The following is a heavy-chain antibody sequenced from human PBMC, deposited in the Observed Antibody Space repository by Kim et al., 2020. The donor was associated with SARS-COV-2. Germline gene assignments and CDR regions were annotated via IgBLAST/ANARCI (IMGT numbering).Heavy chain of an antibody. J-gene: IGHJ4*02. CDR1: GFSVSANY. V-gene: IGHV3-53*01. CDR2: TYSGDST. CDR3: TRGRAGPLGGYFDF. Sequence: GGSLRLSCAASGFSVSANYMSWVRQAPGKGLEWVSFTYSGDSTNYADSVKGRFTISGDSSKNTVDLQMNSLRAEDTAVYYCTRGRAGPLGGYFDFWGQGTLVTVSS.